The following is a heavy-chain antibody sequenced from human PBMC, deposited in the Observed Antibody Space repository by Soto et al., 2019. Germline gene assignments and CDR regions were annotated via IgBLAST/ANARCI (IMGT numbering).Heavy chain of an antibody. CDR3: ARFTHYPGYSSSWYNDY. CDR1: GFTFSSYS. D-gene: IGHD6-13*01. Sequence: PGGSLRLSCAASGFTFSSYSMNWVRQAPGKGLEWVSSISSSSSYIYYADSVKGRFTISRDNAKNSLYLQMNSPRAEDTAVYYCARFTHYPGYSSSWYNDYWGQGTLVTVSS. CDR2: ISSSSSYI. J-gene: IGHJ4*02. V-gene: IGHV3-21*01.